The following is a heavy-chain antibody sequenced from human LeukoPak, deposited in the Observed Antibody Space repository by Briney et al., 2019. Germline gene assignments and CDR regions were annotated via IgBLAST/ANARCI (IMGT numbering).Heavy chain of an antibody. CDR1: GGSINSGGYF. CDR2: ISSSGSA. J-gene: IGHJ4*02. CDR3: AREADIATVVPYWWDY. V-gene: IGHV4-61*02. Sequence: PSETLSLTCSVSGGSINSGGYFWSWIRQPAGKGLEWIGCISSSGSANYNPSFESRVTVSLDTSRNQFSLILNSVTAADAATYYCAREADIATVVPYWWDYWGQGTLVTVSS. D-gene: IGHD6-13*01.